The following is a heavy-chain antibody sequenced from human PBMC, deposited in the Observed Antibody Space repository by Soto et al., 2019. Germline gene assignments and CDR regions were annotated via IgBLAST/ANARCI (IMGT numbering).Heavy chain of an antibody. V-gene: IGHV2-26*01. CDR2: IFSNDEK. D-gene: IGHD3-3*01. Sequence: QVTLKESGPVLVKPTETLTLTCTVSGFSLSNARMGVSWIRQPPGKALEWLAHIFSNDEKSYSTSLKSRLTISKDTSKSQVVLTMTNMDPVDTATYYSARLLKAYYDFWSGYYTAGNWFDPWGQGTLVTVSS. CDR3: ARLLKAYYDFWSGYYTAGNWFDP. J-gene: IGHJ5*02. CDR1: GFSLSNARMG.